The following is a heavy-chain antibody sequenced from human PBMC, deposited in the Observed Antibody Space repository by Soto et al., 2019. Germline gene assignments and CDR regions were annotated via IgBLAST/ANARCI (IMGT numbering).Heavy chain of an antibody. V-gene: IGHV3-66*01. CDR2: IYKDFT. Sequence: EVQLVESGGGLVQPGGSLRLSCVASGFTVTDIYMNWVRQAPGKGLEWVSVIYKDFTDYADFVKGRFSVSTDSSKNALYLQMDNLRAEDTAVYYCAREPRYCSGGSCSIMGDAFDIWSQGAMVTVSS. D-gene: IGHD2-15*01. J-gene: IGHJ3*02. CDR3: AREPRYCSGGSCSIMGDAFDI. CDR1: GFTVTDIY.